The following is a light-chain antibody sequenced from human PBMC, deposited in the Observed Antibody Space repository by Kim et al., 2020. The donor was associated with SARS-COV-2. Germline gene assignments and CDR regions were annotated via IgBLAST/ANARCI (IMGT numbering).Light chain of an antibody. V-gene: IGLV3-1*01. CDR2: QDS. CDR3: QAWDSSTVV. J-gene: IGLJ2*01. CDR1: KLGDKY. Sequence: SVSPGKTASITCSGDKLGDKYACWYQQKPGQSLVLVIYQDSKRPSGIPERFSGSNSGNTATLTISGTQAMDEADYYCQAWDSSTVVFGGGTQLTVL.